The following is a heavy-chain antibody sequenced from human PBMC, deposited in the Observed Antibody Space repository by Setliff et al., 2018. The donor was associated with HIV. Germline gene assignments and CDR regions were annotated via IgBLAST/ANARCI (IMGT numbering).Heavy chain of an antibody. V-gene: IGHV1-24*01. CDR2: FDPEKSEK. D-gene: IGHD1-26*01. CDR1: GHTLTELS. J-gene: IGHJ4*02. Sequence: ASVKVSCKVSGHTLTELSMHWVRQAPGKGLEWMGGFDPEKSEKIYAQKLQGRVTMTEDTSTDTAYMERRSLRSEDTAVYYCATHRWYSGSYLRDYWGQGTLVTVSS. CDR3: ATHRWYSGSYLRDY.